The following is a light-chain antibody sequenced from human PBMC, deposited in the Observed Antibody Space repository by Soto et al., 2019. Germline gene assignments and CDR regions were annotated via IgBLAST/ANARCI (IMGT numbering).Light chain of an antibody. V-gene: IGKV3-15*01. Sequence: EVVMTQSPATLSVSPGERVTLSCRATQSGNDNSAWYQHKAGKAPMLLLYGAYIRATGITARFGGSGSATECPLTLSSLQSEDFAVCYCQPYNDWPLTFGGGTKVEI. CDR1: QSGNDN. J-gene: IGKJ4*01. CDR2: GAY. CDR3: QPYNDWPLT.